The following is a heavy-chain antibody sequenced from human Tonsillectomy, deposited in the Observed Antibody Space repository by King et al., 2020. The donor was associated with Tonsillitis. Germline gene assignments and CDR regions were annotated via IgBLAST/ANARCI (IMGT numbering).Heavy chain of an antibody. J-gene: IGHJ5*02. Sequence: QLVQSGAEVKKPGASVKVTCEASGYTFTGYYMHWMRQAPGQGLEWMGWINPNSGGTKFSEKFQSRVTMTRDTSISTAYMELSRLRSDDTAVYYCAREEGWFDPWGQGTLVTVSS. CDR2: INPNSGGT. V-gene: IGHV1-2*02. CDR1: GYTFTGYY. CDR3: AREEGWFDP.